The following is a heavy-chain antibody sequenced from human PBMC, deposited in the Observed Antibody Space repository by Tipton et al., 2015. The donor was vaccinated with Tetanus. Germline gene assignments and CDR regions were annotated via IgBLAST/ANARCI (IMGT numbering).Heavy chain of an antibody. CDR3: ARDQARGARGWNYFDF. J-gene: IGHJ4*02. CDR1: GVSISGGRYY. V-gene: IGHV4-31*02. CDR2: IYSSGST. Sequence: LRLSCTVSGVSISGGRYYWSWIRQRPGKGLEWIGDIYSSGSTYTDPSLKGRVTISVDTSKNQFSLRLNSVTAADTAVYYCARDQARGARGWNYFDFWGLGTQVTVSS. D-gene: IGHD1-26*01.